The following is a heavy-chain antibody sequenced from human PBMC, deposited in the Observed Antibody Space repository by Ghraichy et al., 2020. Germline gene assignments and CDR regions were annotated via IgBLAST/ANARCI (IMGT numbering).Heavy chain of an antibody. V-gene: IGHV3-49*04. J-gene: IGHJ4*02. CDR3: TRKREELLWFGEFSYFDY. CDR1: GFTFGDYA. CDR2: IRSKAYGGTT. D-gene: IGHD3-10*01. Sequence: GGSLRLSCTASGFTFGDYAMSWVRQAPGKGLEWVGFIRSKAYGGTTEYAASVKGRFTISRDDSKSIAYLQMNSLKTEDTAVYYCTRKREELLWFGEFSYFDYWGQGTLVTVSS.